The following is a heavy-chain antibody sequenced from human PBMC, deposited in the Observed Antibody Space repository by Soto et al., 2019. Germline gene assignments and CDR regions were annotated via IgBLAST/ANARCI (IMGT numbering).Heavy chain of an antibody. V-gene: IGHV3-7*01. CDR1: GFTFSSYW. Sequence: GGSLRLSCAASGFTFSSYWMTWVRQAPGKGLEWVANIKHDGSESYYVDSVKGRFIISGDNAANSLYLQMTNLRTEDTSVYYCARDRRSGSNVWGYYYAMDVWGQGATVTVSS. D-gene: IGHD3-16*01. CDR3: ARDRRSGSNVWGYYYAMDV. J-gene: IGHJ6*02. CDR2: IKHDGSES.